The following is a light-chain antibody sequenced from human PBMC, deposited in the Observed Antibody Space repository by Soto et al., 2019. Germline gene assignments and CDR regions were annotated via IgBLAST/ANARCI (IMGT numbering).Light chain of an antibody. Sequence: EIVLTQSPGTLSLSPGERATLSCRASQAISSAFFAWYQQKPGLPPRLLIYSTSSRASGVPDRFTGSGSGTDFPLTISRVEPEDSAVYYCQQYSPSPSYTFGQGTKLAIK. CDR3: QQYSPSPSYT. J-gene: IGKJ2*01. CDR2: STS. V-gene: IGKV3-20*01. CDR1: QAISSAF.